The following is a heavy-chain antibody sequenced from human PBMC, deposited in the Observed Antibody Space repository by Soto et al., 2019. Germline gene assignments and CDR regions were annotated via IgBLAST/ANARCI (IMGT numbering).Heavy chain of an antibody. CDR2: ISSSGSTI. CDR3: ARALRSPTYYYDSSGYYYFDY. Sequence: GGSLRLSCAASGFTFSSYEMNWVRQAPGKGLEWVSYISSSGSTIYYADSVKGRFTIPRDNAKNSLYLQMNSLRAEDTAVYYCARALRSPTYYYDSSGYYYFDYWGQGTLVTVSP. J-gene: IGHJ4*02. CDR1: GFTFSSYE. D-gene: IGHD3-22*01. V-gene: IGHV3-48*03.